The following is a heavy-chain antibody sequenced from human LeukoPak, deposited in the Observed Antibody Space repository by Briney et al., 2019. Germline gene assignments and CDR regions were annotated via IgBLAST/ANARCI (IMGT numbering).Heavy chain of an antibody. J-gene: IGHJ6*02. CDR1: GYNLTELS. CDR2: FDPEDGET. Sequence: ASVKVSCKVSGYNLTELSMHWVRQAPGKGLEWMGGFDPEDGETIYAQKFQGRVTMTEDTSTDTAYMELSSLRSEDTAVYYCATVTPLSMVRGVIMATYYYYGMDVWGQGTTVTVSS. V-gene: IGHV1-24*01. CDR3: ATVTPLSMVRGVIMATYYYYGMDV. D-gene: IGHD3-10*01.